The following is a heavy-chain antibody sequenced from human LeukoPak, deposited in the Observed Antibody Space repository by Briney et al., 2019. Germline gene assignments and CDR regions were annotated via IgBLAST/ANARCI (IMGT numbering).Heavy chain of an antibody. V-gene: IGHV4-4*07. D-gene: IGHD3-22*01. CDR1: TGSISMLY. CDR3: ARVGNHYDSSGYYYFDY. CDR2: TYTIVST. J-gene: IGHJ4*02. Sequence: SESRSLASTVATGSISMLYCRWNRPPARRLREWIGRTYTIVSTNNNRSLKSRVTMSVDTSKNQFSLKLSSVTAADTAVYYCARVGNHYDSSGYYYFDYWGQGTLVTVSS.